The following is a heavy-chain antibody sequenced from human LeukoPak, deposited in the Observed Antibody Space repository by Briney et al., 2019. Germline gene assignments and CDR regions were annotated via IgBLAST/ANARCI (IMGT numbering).Heavy chain of an antibody. Sequence: SETLSLTCTVSGGSISSYYWSWIRQPPGKGLEWIGYIHYSGSTNYNPSLKSRVIVSVDTSKNQFSLKLSSVTAADTAVYYCARESEPTEGAFDIWGQGTMVTVSS. V-gene: IGHV4-59*01. D-gene: IGHD1-14*01. CDR2: IHYSGST. CDR1: GGSISSYY. CDR3: ARESEPTEGAFDI. J-gene: IGHJ3*02.